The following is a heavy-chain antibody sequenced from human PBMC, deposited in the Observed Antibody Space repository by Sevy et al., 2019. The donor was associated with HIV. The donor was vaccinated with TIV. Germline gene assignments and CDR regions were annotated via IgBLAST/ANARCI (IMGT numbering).Heavy chain of an antibody. D-gene: IGHD1-26*01. Sequence: GGSLRLSCAASGFTFSSYGMHWVHQAPGKGLEWVAVISYDGSNKYYADSVKGRFTISRDNSKNTLYLQMNSLRAEDTAVYYCAKSVLVGATTGDDYWGQGTLVTVSS. CDR2: ISYDGSNK. V-gene: IGHV3-30*18. CDR3: AKSVLVGATTGDDY. J-gene: IGHJ4*02. CDR1: GFTFSSYG.